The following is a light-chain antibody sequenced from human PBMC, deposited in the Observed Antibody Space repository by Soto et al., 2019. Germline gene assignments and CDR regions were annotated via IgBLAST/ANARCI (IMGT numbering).Light chain of an antibody. J-gene: IGLJ1*01. CDR3: SSYTSTTPRV. CDR1: SSDVGGYNY. V-gene: IGLV2-14*03. Sequence: QSALAQPASVSGSPGQSITISCTGTSSDVGGYNYVSWYQQHPGKGPKLMIYEVSNRPSGVSNRFSGSKSGNTATLTISGLQAEDEADYYCSSYTSTTPRVFGTGTKVTV. CDR2: EVS.